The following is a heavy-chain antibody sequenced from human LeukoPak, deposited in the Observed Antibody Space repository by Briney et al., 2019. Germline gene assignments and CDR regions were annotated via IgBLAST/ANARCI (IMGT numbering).Heavy chain of an antibody. Sequence: GGSLRLSCAASGFTFSDYYMSWIRQAPGKGLEWVSYISSSSSYTNYADSVKGRFTISRDNAKNSLYLQVDSLRAEDTAVYYCARAYYYDSSGSPDYWGQGTLVTVSS. CDR3: ARAYYYDSSGSPDY. CDR1: GFTFSDYY. CDR2: ISSSSSYT. J-gene: IGHJ4*02. V-gene: IGHV3-11*06. D-gene: IGHD3-22*01.